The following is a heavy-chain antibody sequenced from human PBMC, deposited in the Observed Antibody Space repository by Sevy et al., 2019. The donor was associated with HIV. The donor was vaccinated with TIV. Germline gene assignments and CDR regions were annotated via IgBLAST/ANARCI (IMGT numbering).Heavy chain of an antibody. V-gene: IGHV3-7*01. Sequence: GGSLRLSCAASGFTFSSYWMSWVRQAPGKGLEWVANIKQDGSEKYYVNSVTGRLTISRDNAKNTLYLQMNSLRAEETPVYYCARDGYCTNCVCYLYYYDSSGYFYFDYWGQGTLVTVSS. CDR1: GFTFSSYW. CDR3: ARDGYCTNCVCYLYYYDSSGYFYFDY. J-gene: IGHJ4*02. D-gene: IGHD3-22*01. CDR2: IKQDGSEK.